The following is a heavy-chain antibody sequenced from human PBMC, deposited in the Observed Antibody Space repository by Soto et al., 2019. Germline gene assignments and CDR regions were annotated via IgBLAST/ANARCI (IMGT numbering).Heavy chain of an antibody. CDR3: ARGRATDY. J-gene: IGHJ4*02. CDR2: INHSGST. Sequence: SSETLSLTCAVYGGSFSGYYWSWIRQPPGKGLEWIGEINHSGSTNYNPSIKSRVTISVDTSKNQFSLKLSSVTAADTAVYYCARGRATDYWGQRTLVTVSS. V-gene: IGHV4-34*01. CDR1: GGSFSGYY.